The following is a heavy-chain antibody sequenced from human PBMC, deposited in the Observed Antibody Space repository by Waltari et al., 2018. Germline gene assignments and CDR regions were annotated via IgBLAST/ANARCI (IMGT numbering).Heavy chain of an antibody. D-gene: IGHD6-19*01. CDR2: INQDRSEK. Sequence: EVQLVESGGGLVQPGGSLRLSCAASGFTCRGYWMSWVRQAPGKGLEWVANINQDRSEKYDVDSVRGRFTISRDNARNSLYLQMNSLTADDTAVYYGARDLGYNSGWPRFDNWGQGTLVAVSS. CDR3: ARDLGYNSGWPRFDN. V-gene: IGHV3-7*03. J-gene: IGHJ4*02. CDR1: GFTCRGYW.